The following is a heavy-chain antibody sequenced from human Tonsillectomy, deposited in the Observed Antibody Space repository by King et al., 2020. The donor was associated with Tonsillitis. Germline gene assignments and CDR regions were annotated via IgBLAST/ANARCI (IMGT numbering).Heavy chain of an antibody. CDR3: WAGPFDDYVWGSYRYHYGMDV. D-gene: IGHD3-16*02. Sequence: VQLQQWGAGLLTPSETLSLTCAVYGGSFSGYYWSWIRQPPGKGLEWIGEINNSGSTNYNPSLKSRVTISVDTSKNQFSLKLSSVTAADTAVYYCWAGPFDDYVWGSYRYHYGMDVWGQGTTVTVSS. CDR1: GGSFSGYY. CDR2: INNSGST. J-gene: IGHJ6*02. V-gene: IGHV4-34*01.